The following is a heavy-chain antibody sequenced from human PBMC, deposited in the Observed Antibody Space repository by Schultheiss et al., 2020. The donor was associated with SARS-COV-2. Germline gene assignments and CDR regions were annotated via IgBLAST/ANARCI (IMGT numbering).Heavy chain of an antibody. J-gene: IGHJ4*02. CDR1: GFTFSSYS. CDR2: ISSSGCSI. Sequence: GGSLRLSCAASGFTFSSYSMNWVRQAPGKGLEWVSYISSSGCSIYYVDSVKGRFTISRDNAENSLYLQMNSLRDEDTAVYYCARDVAGTDYWGQGTLVTVSS. D-gene: IGHD6-13*01. V-gene: IGHV3-48*02. CDR3: ARDVAGTDY.